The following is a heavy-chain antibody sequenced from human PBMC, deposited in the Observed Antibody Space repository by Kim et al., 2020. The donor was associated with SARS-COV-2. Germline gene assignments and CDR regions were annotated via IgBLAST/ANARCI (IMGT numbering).Heavy chain of an antibody. V-gene: IGHV3-23*01. Sequence: GGSLRLSCAASGFIVTNYAMSWARQAPGKGLEWVSVIRASTTYYADSVKGRFIISRDNSKLYLQMNSLRPEDTAVYYCARGGIVITWGQGTLVTVSS. J-gene: IGHJ4*02. CDR2: IRASTT. CDR3: ARGGIVIT. CDR1: GFIVTNYA. D-gene: IGHD2-15*01.